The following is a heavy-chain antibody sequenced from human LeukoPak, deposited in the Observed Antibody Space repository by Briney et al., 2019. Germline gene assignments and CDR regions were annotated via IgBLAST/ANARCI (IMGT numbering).Heavy chain of an antibody. D-gene: IGHD3-9*01. Sequence: SETLSLTCAVYGGSFSGYYWSWIRQPPGKGLEWTGEINHSGSTNYNPSLKSRVTISVDTSKNQFSLKLSSVTAADTAVYYCARGAGYDILTGYYYSYYFDYWGQGTLVTVSS. CDR1: GGSFSGYY. J-gene: IGHJ4*02. V-gene: IGHV4-34*01. CDR2: INHSGST. CDR3: ARGAGYDILTGYYYSYYFDY.